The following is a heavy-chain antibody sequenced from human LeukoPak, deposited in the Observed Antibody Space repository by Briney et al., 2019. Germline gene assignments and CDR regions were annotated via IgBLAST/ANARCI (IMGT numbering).Heavy chain of an antibody. CDR2: IYYSGST. J-gene: IGHJ2*01. CDR3: ARDPELYSSSWYRHWYFDL. V-gene: IGHV4-59*01. CDR1: GGSIGSYY. Sequence: SETLSLTCTVSGGSIGSYYWSWIRQPPGKGLEWIGYIYYSGSTNYNPSLKSRVTISVDTSKNQFSLKLSSVTAADTAVYYCARDPELYSSSWYRHWYFDLWGRGTLVTVSS. D-gene: IGHD6-13*01.